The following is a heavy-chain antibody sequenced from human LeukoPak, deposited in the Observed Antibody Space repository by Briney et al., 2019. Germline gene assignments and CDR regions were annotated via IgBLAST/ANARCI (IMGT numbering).Heavy chain of an antibody. CDR2: IIPIFGTA. V-gene: IGHV1-69*13. D-gene: IGHD3-16*02. CDR3: ATLPYDYVWGSYLPEFDY. J-gene: IGHJ4*02. CDR1: GGTFSSYA. Sequence: SVKVSCKASGGTFSSYAISWVRQAPGQGLEWMGGIIPIFGTANYAQKFQGRVTITADESTSTAYMELSSLRSEDTAVYYCATLPYDYVWGSYLPEFDYWGQGTLVTVSS.